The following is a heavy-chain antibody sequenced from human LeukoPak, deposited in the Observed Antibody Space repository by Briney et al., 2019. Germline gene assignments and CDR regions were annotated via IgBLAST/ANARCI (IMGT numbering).Heavy chain of an antibody. J-gene: IGHJ4*02. Sequence: GGSLRLSCAASGFIFSSYAMSWVRQAPGKGLVWVSVINGDGSRTIYADAVKGRFTISRDNAKNTLYLQMASLRAEDTAVYYCSRGNYFDYWGQGALVTVSS. V-gene: IGHV3-74*01. CDR1: GFIFSSYA. CDR3: SRGNYFDY. CDR2: INGDGSRT.